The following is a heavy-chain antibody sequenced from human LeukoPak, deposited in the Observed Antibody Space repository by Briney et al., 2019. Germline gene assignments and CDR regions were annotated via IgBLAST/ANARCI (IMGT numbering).Heavy chain of an antibody. CDR1: GGSISSSSYY. D-gene: IGHD3-16*01. J-gene: IGHJ4*02. CDR2: IYYSGST. V-gene: IGHV4-39*01. CDR3: ARQGAFNC. Sequence: SETLSLTCTASGGSISSSSYYWGWIRQPPGKGLEWIGSIYYSGSTYYNPSLKSRVTISVDTSKNQFSLKLSSVTAADTAVYYCARQGAFNCWGQGTLVTVSS.